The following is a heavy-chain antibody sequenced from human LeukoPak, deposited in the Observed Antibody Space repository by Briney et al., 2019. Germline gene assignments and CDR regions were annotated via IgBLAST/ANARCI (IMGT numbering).Heavy chain of an antibody. CDR1: GFTLSSYS. V-gene: IGHV3-21*04. CDR2: ISSSSSYI. J-gene: IGHJ4*02. CDR3: ARALLDSEDIVVVPAAMGDY. D-gene: IGHD2-2*01. Sequence: GGSLRLSCAASGFTLSSYSMNWVRQAPGKGLEWVSSISSSSSYIYYADSVKGRFTISRDNAKNSLYLQMNSLRAEDTAVYYCARALLDSEDIVVVPAAMGDYWGQGTLVTVSS.